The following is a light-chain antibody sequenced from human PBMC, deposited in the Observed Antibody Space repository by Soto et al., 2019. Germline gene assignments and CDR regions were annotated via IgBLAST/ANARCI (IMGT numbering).Light chain of an antibody. CDR3: QQRSNWPWT. J-gene: IGKJ1*01. Sequence: EIVLTQSPGTLSLSPGERATLSCRASQSVSSSYLAWYQQKPGQAPRLLIYGASSRATGIPARFSGSGSGTDFTLTISSLEPEDFAVYYCQQRSNWPWTFGQGTRWIS. V-gene: IGKV3D-20*02. CDR2: GAS. CDR1: QSVSSSY.